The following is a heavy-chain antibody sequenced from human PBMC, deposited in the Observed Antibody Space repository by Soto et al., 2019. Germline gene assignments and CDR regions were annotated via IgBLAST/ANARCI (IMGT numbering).Heavy chain of an antibody. CDR3: TRANWYFEY. D-gene: IGHD7-27*01. CDR1: GGSISSSSYY. Sequence: SETLSLTCTVSGGSISSSSYYWGWIRQPPGKGLEWIGSIYYSGSTYYNPSLKSRVTISVDTSKNQVSLNLSSVTAADTAVYYCTRANWYFEYWGQGTLVTVSS. V-gene: IGHV4-39*01. J-gene: IGHJ4*02. CDR2: IYYSGST.